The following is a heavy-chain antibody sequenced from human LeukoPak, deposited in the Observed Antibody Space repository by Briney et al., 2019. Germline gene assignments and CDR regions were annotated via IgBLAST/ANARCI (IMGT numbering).Heavy chain of an antibody. V-gene: IGHV3-7*01. CDR3: ARAYSGSYRVGDF. CDR2: IKQDGSER. D-gene: IGHD1-26*01. J-gene: IGHJ4*02. Sequence: GGSLRLSCAASGFTFSSYWMSWVRQAPGKGLEWVANIKQDGSERKYVDSVKGRFTISRDNAKNSLYLQMNSLRAEDTAVYYCARAYSGSYRVGDFWGQGTLVTVSS. CDR1: GFTFSSYW.